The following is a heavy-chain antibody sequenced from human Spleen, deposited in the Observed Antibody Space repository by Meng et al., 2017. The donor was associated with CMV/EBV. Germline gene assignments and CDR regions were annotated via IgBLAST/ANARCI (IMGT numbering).Heavy chain of an antibody. CDR1: GYTFTNYG. CDR3: ARANYDFWSGYYLYYYYYYGMDV. Sequence: ASVKVSCKASGYTFTNYGISWVRQAPGQGLEWMGWISAYNGNTNYAQKLQGRVTMTTDTSTSTAYMELRSLRSDDTAVYYCARANYDFWSGYYLYYYYYYGMDVWGQGTTVTVSS. J-gene: IGHJ6*02. V-gene: IGHV1-18*01. D-gene: IGHD3-3*01. CDR2: ISAYNGNT.